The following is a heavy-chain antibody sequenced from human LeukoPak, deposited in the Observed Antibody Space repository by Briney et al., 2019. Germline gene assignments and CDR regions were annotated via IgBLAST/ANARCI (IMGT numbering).Heavy chain of an antibody. D-gene: IGHD3-22*01. J-gene: IGHJ4*02. CDR3: AKTRKNPFKAGSGYTYYFDY. Sequence: GGSLRLSCAASGFTFSSYAMSWVRQAPGKGLEWVSGISGSDVSTYYADSVKGRFTISRDNSKKTVYLQMNSLRAEDTAVYYCAKTRKNPFKAGSGYTYYFDYWGQGTLVTVSS. V-gene: IGHV3-23*01. CDR2: ISGSDVST. CDR1: GFTFSSYA.